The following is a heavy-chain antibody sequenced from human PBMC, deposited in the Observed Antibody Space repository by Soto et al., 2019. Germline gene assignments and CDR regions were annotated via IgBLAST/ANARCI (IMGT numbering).Heavy chain of an antibody. D-gene: IGHD4-17*01. V-gene: IGHV1-8*01. Sequence: GASVKVSCKASGYTFTSYDINWVRQATGQGLEWMGWMNPNSGNTGYAQKFQGRVTMTRNTSISTAYMELSSLRSEDTAVYYCARVGWGVTRPPVSHYYYMDVWGKGTTVTVSS. CDR2: MNPNSGNT. CDR1: GYTFTSYD. CDR3: ARVGWGVTRPPVSHYYYMDV. J-gene: IGHJ6*03.